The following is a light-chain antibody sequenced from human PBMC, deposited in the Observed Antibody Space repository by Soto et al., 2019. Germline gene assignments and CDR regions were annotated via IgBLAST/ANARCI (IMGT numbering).Light chain of an antibody. Sequence: DVQMTQSPSTPSASVGDRVTMTCRASEFISDWLAWYQQKPGQAPKLLIYEASTLESGVPGRFSGSGVGTHFTLTISGLQPEDFATYHCQHYNSYSRAFGQGTKVDIK. CDR1: EFISDW. V-gene: IGKV1-5*01. CDR2: EAS. J-gene: IGKJ1*01. CDR3: QHYNSYSRA.